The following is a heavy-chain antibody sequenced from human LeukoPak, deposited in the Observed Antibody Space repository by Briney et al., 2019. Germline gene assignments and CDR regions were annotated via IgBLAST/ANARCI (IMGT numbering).Heavy chain of an antibody. CDR1: GFIFSDYT. CDR3: ARSSRSWGVFDI. J-gene: IGHJ3*02. V-gene: IGHV3-23*01. Sequence: GASLRLSCAASGFIFSDYTMSWVRQAPGKGLEWVSAIRTGGDDTNYADSVKGRFTISRDSSKNTLSLHINSLRAEDTAIYYCARSSRSWGVFDIWGQGTMVTVSS. D-gene: IGHD7-27*01. CDR2: IRTGGDDT.